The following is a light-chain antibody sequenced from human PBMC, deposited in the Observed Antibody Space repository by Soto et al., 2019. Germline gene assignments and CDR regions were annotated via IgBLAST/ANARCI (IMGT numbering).Light chain of an antibody. J-gene: IGKJ3*01. Sequence: DIQLTQSPSFLSASVGDRVTITCRASQVIRSYLSWYQQKTGKAPKLLIYAASTLQSGVPSRFSGSGAGTECTLTICSLQPEDVATYYWQQLNSYFFTFVPGTKVEI. CDR1: QVIRSY. CDR2: AAS. CDR3: QQLNSYFFT. V-gene: IGKV1-9*01.